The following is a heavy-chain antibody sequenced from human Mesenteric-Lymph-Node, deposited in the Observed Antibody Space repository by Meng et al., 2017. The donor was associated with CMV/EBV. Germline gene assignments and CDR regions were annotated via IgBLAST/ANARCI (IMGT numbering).Heavy chain of an antibody. CDR3: TRVKYTSSSYGMDV. D-gene: IGHD6-6*01. V-gene: IGHV4-61*08. CDR2: ISYSGNT. Sequence: SETLSLTCAVSGGSVSSAGYYWTWIRQPPGKGLEWIGYISYSGNTNFNSSLKSRVTISVDMSKNQFSLKLSSVTAADTAVYYCTRVKYTSSSYGMDVWGQGSTVTVSS. CDR1: GGSVSSAGYY. J-gene: IGHJ6*02.